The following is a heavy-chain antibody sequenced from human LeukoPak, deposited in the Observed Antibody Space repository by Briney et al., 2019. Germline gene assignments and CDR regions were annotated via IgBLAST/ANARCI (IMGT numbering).Heavy chain of an antibody. D-gene: IGHD3-10*01. CDR1: GFPFSSYA. Sequence: GGSLRLSCAASGFPFSSYAMSWVRQAPGKGLEWVSLIHNDAVGTYYAGSVKGRFTISRDNSKYTLSLQMNSLRAEDTAVYYCARVIMVRGVSFDYWGQGTLVTVSS. J-gene: IGHJ4*02. CDR3: ARVIMVRGVSFDY. V-gene: IGHV3-23*01. CDR2: IHNDAVGT.